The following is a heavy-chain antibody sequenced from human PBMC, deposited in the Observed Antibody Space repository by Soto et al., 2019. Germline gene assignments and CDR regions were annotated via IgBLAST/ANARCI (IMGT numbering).Heavy chain of an antibody. J-gene: IGHJ5*02. CDR3: AKELSHDSSGPPGWVDP. CDR1: GFTFSSYG. D-gene: IGHD6-19*01. Sequence: QVQLVESGGGVVQPGRSLRLSCAASGFTFSSYGMHWVRQAPGKGLEWVAVISYDGSNKYYADSVKGRFTISRDNSKHTLYLQMNSRRAEDTAVYYCAKELSHDSSGPPGWVDPWGQGTLVTVSS. V-gene: IGHV3-30*18. CDR2: ISYDGSNK.